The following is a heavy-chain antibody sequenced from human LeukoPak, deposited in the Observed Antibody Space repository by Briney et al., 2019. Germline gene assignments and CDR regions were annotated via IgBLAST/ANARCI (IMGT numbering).Heavy chain of an antibody. CDR1: GYSFTSYW. CDR3: ARGTPVDIVATTSDY. Sequence: GESLKISCKGSGYSFTSYWIGWVRQMPGKGLEWMGIIYPGDSDTRYSPSFQGQVTISADKSISTAYLQWSSLKASDTAMYYCARGTPVDIVATTSDYWGQGTLVTVSS. CDR2: IYPGDSDT. J-gene: IGHJ4*02. V-gene: IGHV5-51*01. D-gene: IGHD5-12*01.